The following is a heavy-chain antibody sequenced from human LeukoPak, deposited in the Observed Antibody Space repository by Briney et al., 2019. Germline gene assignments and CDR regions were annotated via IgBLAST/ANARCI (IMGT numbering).Heavy chain of an antibody. CDR1: GYTFTGYY. CDR3: ARVAMDYYYYYMDV. D-gene: IGHD5-18*01. V-gene: IGHV1-8*02. Sequence: ASVKVSCKASGYTFTGYYIHWVRQATGQGLEWMGWMNPNSGNTGYAQKFQGRVTMTRNTSISTAYMELSSLRSEDTAVYYCARVAMDYYYYYMDVWGKGTTVTVSS. CDR2: MNPNSGNT. J-gene: IGHJ6*03.